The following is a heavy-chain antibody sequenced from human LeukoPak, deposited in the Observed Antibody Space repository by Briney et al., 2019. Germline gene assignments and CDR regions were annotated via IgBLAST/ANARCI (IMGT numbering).Heavy chain of an antibody. V-gene: IGHV4-39*01. D-gene: IGHD6-19*01. J-gene: IGHJ4*02. CDR1: GGSISSSSYY. CDR3: ARHAYSSGCLDY. CDR2: IYYSGST. Sequence: SETLSLTCTVSGGSISSSSYYWGWIRQPPGTGLEWIGSIYYSGSTYYNPSLKSRVTISVDTSKNQFSLKLSSVTAADTAVYYCARHAYSSGCLDYWGQGTLVTVSS.